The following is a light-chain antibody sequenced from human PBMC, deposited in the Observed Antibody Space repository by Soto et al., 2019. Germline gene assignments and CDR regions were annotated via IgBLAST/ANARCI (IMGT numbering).Light chain of an antibody. V-gene: IGKV3-11*01. CDR3: QQRSNWPRYT. CDR1: QGVSTF. CDR2: DAS. J-gene: IGKJ2*01. Sequence: EIVLTQSPATLSLSPGERATLSCRASQGVSTFLAWYQQKPGQAPRLLIYDASNRATGIPPRFSGSGSGTDFTLTISSLEPEDFAVYYCQQRSNWPRYTFGQGTKLEIK.